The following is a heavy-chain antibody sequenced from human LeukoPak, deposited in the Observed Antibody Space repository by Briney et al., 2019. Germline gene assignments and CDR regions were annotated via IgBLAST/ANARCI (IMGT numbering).Heavy chain of an antibody. D-gene: IGHD4-17*01. CDR3: ARGRGDYVFD. CDR2: INHSGST. J-gene: IGHJ4*02. V-gene: IGHV4-34*01. CDR1: GGSFSGYY. Sequence: SETLSLTCAVYGGSFSGYYWSWIRQPPGKGLEWIGEINHSGSTNYNPSLKSRVTISVDTSKNQFSLKLSSVTAADTAVYYCARGRGDYVFDWGQGTLDTVSS.